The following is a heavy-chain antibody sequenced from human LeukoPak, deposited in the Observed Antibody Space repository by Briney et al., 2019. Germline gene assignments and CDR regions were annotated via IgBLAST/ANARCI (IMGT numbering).Heavy chain of an antibody. D-gene: IGHD6-19*01. J-gene: IGHJ4*02. CDR1: GDSVSSNNGA. CDR2: TYYRSKWYN. V-gene: IGHV6-1*01. Sequence: LSQTLSVTCAISGDSVSSNNGAWNWIRRSPSRGLEWLGRTYYRSKWYNDYAESMKGRITINPDTSKNQFSVQLNSVTPEDTAVYYCARDVGNTGWYTFDYWGQGTLVTVSS. CDR3: ARDVGNTGWYTFDY.